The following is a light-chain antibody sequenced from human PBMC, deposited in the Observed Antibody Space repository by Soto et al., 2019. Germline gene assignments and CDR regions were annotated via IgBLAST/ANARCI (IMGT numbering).Light chain of an antibody. Sequence: QSVLTQPRSVSGSPGQSVTISCTGTSSDVGGYNYVSWYQQYPGKAPKLMMYDVTKRPSGVPDRVSGSSSGNTASLTISGLQAEDEADYYCCSYAGSYTHVFGTGTKLTVL. V-gene: IGLV2-11*01. CDR2: DVT. J-gene: IGLJ1*01. CDR3: CSYAGSYTHV. CDR1: SSDVGGYNY.